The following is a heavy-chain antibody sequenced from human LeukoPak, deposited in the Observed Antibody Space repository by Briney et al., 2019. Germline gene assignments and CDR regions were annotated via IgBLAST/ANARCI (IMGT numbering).Heavy chain of an antibody. V-gene: IGHV1-2*02. CDR2: INPNSGGT. Sequence: ASVKVSCKASGYTFTSYGIVWVRQAPGQGLEWMGWINPNSGGTNYAQKFQGRVTMTRDTSISTAYMELSRLRSDDTAVYYCARASGSYFYWGQGTLVTVSS. J-gene: IGHJ4*02. CDR1: GYTFTSYG. CDR3: ARASGSYFY. D-gene: IGHD1-26*01.